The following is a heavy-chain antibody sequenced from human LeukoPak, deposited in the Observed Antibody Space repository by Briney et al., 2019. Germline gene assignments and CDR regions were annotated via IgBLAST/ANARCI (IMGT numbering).Heavy chain of an antibody. Sequence: GESLKISCKASGYSFNNYWIGWVRQLPGEGREWMGIIYPGGSDVRYSPSFQGQVTISADTSISTAYLQWSSLKASDTAMYYCATTVIGRLSWFDPWGERTQDTVPA. CDR1: GYSFNNYW. CDR3: ATTVIGRLSWFDP. D-gene: IGHD4-11*01. CDR2: IYPGGSDV. V-gene: IGHV5-51*01. J-gene: IGHJ5*02.